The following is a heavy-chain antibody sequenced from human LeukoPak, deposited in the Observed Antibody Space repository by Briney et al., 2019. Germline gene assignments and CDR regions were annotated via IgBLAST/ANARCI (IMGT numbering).Heavy chain of an antibody. CDR1: GFTLRNYA. Sequence: GGSLRLSCTASGFTLRNYAMSWVRQAPGKGREGVSGISGSGDTTDYADSVKGRFTISRDNSKKTLYLQMNSLRAEDTAVYYCAKQWLVRVLGYFDYWGQGTLVTVSS. J-gene: IGHJ4*02. CDR3: AKQWLVRVLGYFDY. D-gene: IGHD6-19*01. V-gene: IGHV3-23*01. CDR2: ISGSGDTT.